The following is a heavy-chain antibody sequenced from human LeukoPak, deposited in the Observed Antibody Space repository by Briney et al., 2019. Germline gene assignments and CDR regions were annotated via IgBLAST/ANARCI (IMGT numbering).Heavy chain of an antibody. CDR3: ARDYLGIQLWRTAYFDY. CDR2: ISSSSSTI. CDR1: GFTFSSYS. D-gene: IGHD5-18*01. Sequence: GGSLRLSCAASGFTFSSYSMNWVRQAPGKGLEWVSYISSSSSTIYYADSVKGRFTISRDNAKNSLYLQMNSLRAEDTAVYYCARDYLGIQLWRTAYFDYWGQGTLVTVSS. J-gene: IGHJ4*02. V-gene: IGHV3-48*01.